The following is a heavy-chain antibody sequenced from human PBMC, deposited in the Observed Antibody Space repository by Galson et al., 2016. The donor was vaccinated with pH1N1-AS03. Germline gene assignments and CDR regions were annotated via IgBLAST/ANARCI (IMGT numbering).Heavy chain of an antibody. Sequence: SVKVSCKASGGIFNSNAITWVRQAPGQGLEWMGGIIGIFGTTNYAQKFQGRVTITADKSASRVYMGLSSLTSEDTAVYYCARGGGYHLTHPLDVWGQGTTVTVSS. CDR2: IIGIFGTT. CDR1: GGIFNSNA. CDR3: ARGGGYHLTHPLDV. J-gene: IGHJ6*02. V-gene: IGHV1-69*06. D-gene: IGHD2-2*01.